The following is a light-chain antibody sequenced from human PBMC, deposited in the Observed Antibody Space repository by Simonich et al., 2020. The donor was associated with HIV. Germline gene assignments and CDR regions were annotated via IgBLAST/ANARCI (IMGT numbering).Light chain of an antibody. CDR2: WAS. CDR3: QHYSNAPRT. J-gene: IGKJ1*01. Sequence: DIVMTQSPDSLAVSLGERATINCKSSQSVLYSSNNKNYLAWYQQKPGTPPNLLIYWASTRESGVPDRFSASGSGTDFTLTISSLQAEDVAIYYCQHYSNAPRTFGQGTKVEIK. V-gene: IGKV4-1*01. CDR1: QSVLYSSNNKNY.